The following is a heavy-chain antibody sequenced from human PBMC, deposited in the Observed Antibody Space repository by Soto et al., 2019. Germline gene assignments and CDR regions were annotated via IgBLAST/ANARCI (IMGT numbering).Heavy chain of an antibody. CDR3: ARVNSPPYDILTGYYFDFDY. CDR2: ISAYNGNT. Sequence: ASVKVSCKASGYTFTSYGISWVRQAPGQGLEWMGWISAYNGNTNYAQKLQGRVTMTTDTSTSTAYMELRSLRSDDTAVYYCARVNSPPYDILTGYYFDFDYWGQGTLVTVSS. CDR1: GYTFTSYG. J-gene: IGHJ4*02. D-gene: IGHD3-9*01. V-gene: IGHV1-18*01.